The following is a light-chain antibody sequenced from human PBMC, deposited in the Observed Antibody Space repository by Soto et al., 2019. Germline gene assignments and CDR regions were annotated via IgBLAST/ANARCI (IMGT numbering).Light chain of an antibody. Sequence: QSVLTQPASVSGSPGQSITISCTGTSSDVGNYKYVSWYQQHPGKAPKLMIYEVSNRPSGVSNRFSGSKSGNTASLTISGLQAEEETDYYCFSYTSSGTYVFGPGTKLTVL. CDR3: FSYTSSGTYV. V-gene: IGLV2-14*01. J-gene: IGLJ1*01. CDR1: SSDVGNYKY. CDR2: EVS.